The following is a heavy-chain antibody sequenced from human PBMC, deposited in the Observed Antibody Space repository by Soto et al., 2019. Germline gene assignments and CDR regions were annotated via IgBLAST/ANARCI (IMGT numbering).Heavy chain of an antibody. CDR1: GGTFSSYA. CDR3: ARALDTAMVSFYYYYGMDV. J-gene: IGHJ6*02. CDR2: IIPIFGTA. D-gene: IGHD5-18*01. Sequence: SVEVSCKASGGTFSSYAISWVRQAPGQGLEWMGGIIPIFGTANYAQKFQGRVTITADESTSTAYMELSSLRSEDTAVYYCARALDTAMVSFYYYYGMDVWGQGTTVTVSS. V-gene: IGHV1-69*13.